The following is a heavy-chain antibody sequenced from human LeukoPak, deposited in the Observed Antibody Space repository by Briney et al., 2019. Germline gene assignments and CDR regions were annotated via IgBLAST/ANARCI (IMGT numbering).Heavy chain of an antibody. CDR2: ISSSSSYI. CDR1: GFTFSSYS. V-gene: IGHV3-21*01. Sequence: GGSLRLSCAASGFTFSSYSMNWVRQAPGKGLEWVSSISSSSSYIYYADSVKGRFTISRDNAKNSLYLQMTSLRAEDTAVYYCARVNFAAAAMDVRGKGTTVTVSS. J-gene: IGHJ6*04. D-gene: IGHD6-13*01. CDR3: ARVNFAAAAMDV.